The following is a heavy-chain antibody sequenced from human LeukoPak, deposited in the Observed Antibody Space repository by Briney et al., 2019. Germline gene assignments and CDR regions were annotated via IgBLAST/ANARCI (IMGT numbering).Heavy chain of an antibody. CDR2: IDPSDSYT. CDR1: GYSFTTYR. Sequence: GESLKISCKGSGYSFTTYRIGWVRQMPGKGLEWMGRIDPSDSYTNYSPSFQGHVTISADKSISTAYLQWSSLKASDTAMYYCARDGQGGYSYGRWGQGTLVTVSS. V-gene: IGHV5-10-1*01. D-gene: IGHD5-18*01. CDR3: ARDGQGGYSYGR. J-gene: IGHJ4*02.